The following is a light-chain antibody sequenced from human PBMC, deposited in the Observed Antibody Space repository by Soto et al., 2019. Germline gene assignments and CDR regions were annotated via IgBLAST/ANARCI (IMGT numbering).Light chain of an antibody. J-gene: IGLJ3*02. CDR2: EGS. Sequence: QSVLTQPASVSGSPGQSITISCTGTSGDVGSYNLVSWFQHHPGKGPKLILYEGSKRPSGVSNRFSGSKSGNTASLTISGLQAEDEADYFCCSYAGSIGAHGVFGGGTKLTVL. V-gene: IGLV2-23*01. CDR3: CSYAGSIGAHGV. CDR1: SGDVGSYNL.